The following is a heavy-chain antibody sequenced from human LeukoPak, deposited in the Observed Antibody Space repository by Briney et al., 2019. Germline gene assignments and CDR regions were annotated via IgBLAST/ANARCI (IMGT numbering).Heavy chain of an antibody. V-gene: IGHV1-18*01. CDR3: ARGGTFYDYVWGSYPRPFDY. Sequence: GASVKVSCKASGYTFTSYGISWVRQAPGQGLEWMGWISAYNGNTNYAQKLQGRVTMTTDTSTSTAYMELRSLRSDDTAVYYCARGGTFYDYVWGSYPRPFDYGGQGTLVTVSS. D-gene: IGHD3-16*02. J-gene: IGHJ4*02. CDR2: ISAYNGNT. CDR1: GYTFTSYG.